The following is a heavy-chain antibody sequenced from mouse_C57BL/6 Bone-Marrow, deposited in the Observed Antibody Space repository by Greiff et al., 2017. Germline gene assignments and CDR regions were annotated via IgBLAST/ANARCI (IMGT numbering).Heavy chain of an antibody. J-gene: IGHJ2*01. CDR2: IYPGDGDT. V-gene: IGHV1-82*01. CDR1: GYAFSSSW. CDR3: VRWASEGY. Sequence: VQLQQSGPELVKPGASVKISCKASGYAFSSSWMTWVKQRPGKGLEWIGRIYPGDGDTNYNGKFTGKSTLTADKSASTAYMQLSSLTSADSAVYFCVRWASEGYWGQGTTLTVSS.